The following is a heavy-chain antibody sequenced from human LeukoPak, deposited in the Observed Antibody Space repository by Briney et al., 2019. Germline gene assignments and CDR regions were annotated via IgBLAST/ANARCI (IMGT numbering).Heavy chain of an antibody. CDR2: MSSNSGDT. J-gene: IGHJ4*02. CDR3: ARLSNYYDSSGYSSFDY. Sequence: ASVKVSCKASGYTFTSYDINWVRQATGQGPEWMGWMSSNSGDTGYAQNFQGRVTMTRDTSISTAYMELSSLRSEDTAVYYCARLSNYYDSSGYSSFDYWGQGTLVTVSS. D-gene: IGHD3-22*01. CDR1: GYTFTSYD. V-gene: IGHV1-8*01.